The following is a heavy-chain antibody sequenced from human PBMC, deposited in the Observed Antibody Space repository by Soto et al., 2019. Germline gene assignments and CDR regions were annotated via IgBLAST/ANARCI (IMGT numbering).Heavy chain of an antibody. J-gene: IGHJ4*02. CDR2: IIPNFGSP. Sequence: QVQLVQSGAEVKKPGSSVKVSCKASGGTFSTYSISWVRQAPGQGPEWMGGIIPNFGSPKYAQKFQGRVTITADESTSTAYLELSSLRSEDTAVYYCTSSPHASSGPAGDYWGQGTLVSVSS. CDR3: TSSPHASSGPAGDY. D-gene: IGHD1-1*01. V-gene: IGHV1-69*01. CDR1: GGTFSTYS.